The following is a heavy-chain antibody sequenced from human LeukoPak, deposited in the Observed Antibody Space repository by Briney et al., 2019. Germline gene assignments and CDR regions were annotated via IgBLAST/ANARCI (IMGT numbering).Heavy chain of an antibody. D-gene: IGHD6-13*01. CDR2: IYTSGST. J-gene: IGHJ1*01. V-gene: IGHV4-4*07. CDR1: GGTIRSYY. Sequence: PSETLSLTCTVSGGTIRSYYWSWIRQPAGKGLEWIGRIYTSGSTNYNPSLKSRVTMSVDTSKNQFSLKLSSVTAADTAVYYCARFGSSSWYTGYFQHWGQGTLVTVSS. CDR3: ARFGSSSWYTGYFQH.